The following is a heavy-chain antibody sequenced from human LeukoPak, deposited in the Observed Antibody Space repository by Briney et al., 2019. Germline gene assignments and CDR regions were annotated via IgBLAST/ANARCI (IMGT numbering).Heavy chain of an antibody. CDR1: GFTFSSYW. Sequence: GGSLRLSCAASGFTFSSYWMHWVRQAPGKGLVWVSRINSDGSSTSYADSVKGRFTISRDNAKNTLYLQMNSLRAEDTAVYYCARDDGRYYDSSGWDYWGQGTLVTVSS. CDR2: INSDGSST. V-gene: IGHV3-74*01. J-gene: IGHJ4*02. CDR3: ARDDGRYYDSSGWDY. D-gene: IGHD3-22*01.